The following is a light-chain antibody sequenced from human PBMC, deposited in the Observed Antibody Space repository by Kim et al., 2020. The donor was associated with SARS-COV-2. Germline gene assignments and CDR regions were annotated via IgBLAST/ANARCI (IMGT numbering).Light chain of an antibody. CDR1: HSISSY. CDR2: AAT. Sequence: PSVGDTVTITCRASHSISSYLNWYQQKPGKAPKLLIYAATSLQSGVPSRFSGSGSGTDFTLTISSLQPEDFASYYCQQSYSTPRTFGQGTKVEIK. CDR3: QQSYSTPRT. J-gene: IGKJ1*01. V-gene: IGKV1-39*01.